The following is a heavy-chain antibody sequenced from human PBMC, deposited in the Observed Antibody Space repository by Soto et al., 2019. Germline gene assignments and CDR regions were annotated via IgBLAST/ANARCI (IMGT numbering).Heavy chain of an antibody. D-gene: IGHD3-3*01. Sequence: EVQLVESGGGLVKPGGSLRLSCAASGFTFSSYSMNWVRQAPGKGLEWVSSISSSSSYIYYADSVKGRFTISRDNAKHSLYMQMNSLRAADTAVYYCAIDASATYYDFCSGYKFDYWGHGTLVTVSS. J-gene: IGHJ4*01. V-gene: IGHV3-21*01. CDR3: AIDASATYYDFCSGYKFDY. CDR1: GFTFSSYS. CDR2: ISSSSSYI.